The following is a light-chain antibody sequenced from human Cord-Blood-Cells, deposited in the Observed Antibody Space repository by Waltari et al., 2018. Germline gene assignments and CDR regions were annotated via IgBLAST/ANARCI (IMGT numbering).Light chain of an antibody. Sequence: EIVLTQSPATLSLSPGEKATLPFRARQSCSSYLAWYQPKPGQAPRLLIYDASNRATRIPARFSGGASGTGFTFTIRCLAPEDFAVYYCQQRSNWPPTTFGQGTRLEIK. CDR2: DAS. J-gene: IGKJ5*01. V-gene: IGKV3-11*01. CDR1: QSCSSY. CDR3: QQRSNWPPTT.